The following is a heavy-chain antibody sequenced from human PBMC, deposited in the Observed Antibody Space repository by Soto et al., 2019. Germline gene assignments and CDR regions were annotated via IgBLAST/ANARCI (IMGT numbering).Heavy chain of an antibody. V-gene: IGHV3-66*01. CDR3: ARVDGQAIYYFDY. CDR2: IYSGGST. D-gene: IGHD2-2*01. Sequence: EVQLVESGGGLVQPGGSLRLSCAASGFTVSSNYMSWVRQAPGKGLEWVSVIYSGGSTYYADSVKGRFTTSRDNSKNTLYLQMNSLRAEDTAVYYCARVDGQAIYYFDYWGQGTLVTVSS. CDR1: GFTVSSNY. J-gene: IGHJ4*02.